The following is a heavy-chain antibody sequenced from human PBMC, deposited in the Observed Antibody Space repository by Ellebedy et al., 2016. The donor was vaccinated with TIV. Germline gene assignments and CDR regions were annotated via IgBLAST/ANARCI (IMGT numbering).Heavy chain of an antibody. V-gene: IGHV3-15*01. D-gene: IGHD1-26*01. CDR1: GVTFSNAW. J-gene: IGHJ4*02. CDR2: IKSKVDGGTT. CDR3: THHMEGATWH. Sequence: GESLKISYALSGVTFSNAWMSWVRQAPGKGLEWVGRIKSKVDGGTTDYAAPVTGRFIMSRDDSKNTFYLQLNSLKTEDTAVYYCTHHMEGATWHWGQGTLVTVSS.